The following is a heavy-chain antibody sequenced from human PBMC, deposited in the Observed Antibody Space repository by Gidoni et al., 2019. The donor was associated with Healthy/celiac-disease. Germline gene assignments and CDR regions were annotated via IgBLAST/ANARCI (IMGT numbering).Heavy chain of an antibody. CDR3: ARRGYSYGYYPFDY. V-gene: IGHV4-34*01. CDR1: GGSFSGYY. CDR2: SKHSGSP. J-gene: IGHJ4*02. D-gene: IGHD5-18*01. Sequence: QVQLQQWGAGLLKPSETLSLTCAVYGGSFSGYYWSGIRQPPGKGLEWIGESKHSGSPNYNPSLKSRVTISVDTSKNQFALKLSSVTAADTAVYYCARRGYSYGYYPFDYWGQGTLVTVSS.